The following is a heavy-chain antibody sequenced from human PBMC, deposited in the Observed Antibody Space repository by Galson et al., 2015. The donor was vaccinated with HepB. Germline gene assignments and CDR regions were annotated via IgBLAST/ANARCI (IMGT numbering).Heavy chain of an antibody. V-gene: IGHV2-70*04. CDR2: IDWDDDK. J-gene: IGHJ3*02. Sequence: ALVKPTQTLTLTCTFSGFSLSTSGMRVSWIRQPPGKALEWLARIDWDDDKFYSTSLKTRLTISKDTSKNQVVLTMTNMDPVDTATYYCARSGSSGRGDAFDIWGQGTMVTVSS. CDR3: ARSGSSGRGDAFDI. CDR1: GFSLSTSGMR. D-gene: IGHD3-22*01.